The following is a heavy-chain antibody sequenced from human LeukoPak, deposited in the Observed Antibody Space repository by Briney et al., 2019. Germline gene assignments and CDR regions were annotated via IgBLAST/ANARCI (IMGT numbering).Heavy chain of an antibody. J-gene: IGHJ2*01. CDR2: IRYDGSNK. D-gene: IGHD5-18*01. CDR1: GFTFSSYG. Sequence: GGSLRLSCAASGFTFSSYGMHWVRQAPGKGLEWVAFIRYDGSNKYYADSVKGRFTISRDNSKNTLYLHVNSLRPEDTAVYYCAKGIQLWLRSDWYFDLWGRGTLVTVSS. V-gene: IGHV3-30*02. CDR3: AKGIQLWLRSDWYFDL.